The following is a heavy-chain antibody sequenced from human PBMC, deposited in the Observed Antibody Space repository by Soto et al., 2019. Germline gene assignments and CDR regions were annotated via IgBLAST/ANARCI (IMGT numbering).Heavy chain of an antibody. J-gene: IGHJ4*02. CDR3: ARYPARDGNGWYYFDL. V-gene: IGHV3-7*05. Sequence: EVQLVESGGGLVQPGGSLRLSCEASGFSFNAYCMNWVRQTPGGGLELVANIKQDGNEKYYVASVKGRFTISRDNAKNSLYLQMNGLTAEDTAVYFCARYPARDGNGWYYFDLWGQGTLVTVSS. CDR1: GFSFNAYC. D-gene: IGHD6-19*01. CDR2: IKQDGNEK.